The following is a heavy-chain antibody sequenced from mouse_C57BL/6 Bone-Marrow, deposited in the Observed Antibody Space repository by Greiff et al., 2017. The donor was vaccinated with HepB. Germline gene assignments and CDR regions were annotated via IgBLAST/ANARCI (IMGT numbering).Heavy chain of an antibody. CDR2: ISNLAYSI. D-gene: IGHD1-1*01. CDR3: ARGYYGSIWFAY. CDR1: GFTFSDYG. V-gene: IGHV5-15*01. Sequence: EVQRVESGGGLVQPGGSLKLSCAASGFTFSDYGMAWVRQAPRKGPEWVAFISNLAYSIYYADTVTGRFTISRENAKNTLYLEMSSLRSEDTAMYYCARGYYGSIWFAYWGQGTLVTVSA. J-gene: IGHJ3*01.